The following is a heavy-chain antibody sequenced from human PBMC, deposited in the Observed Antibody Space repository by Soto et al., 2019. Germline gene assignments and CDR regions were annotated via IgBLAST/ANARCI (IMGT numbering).Heavy chain of an antibody. V-gene: IGHV3-23*01. CDR1: GVTVSKHA. J-gene: IGHJ4*02. D-gene: IGHD2-21*01. CDR3: SKTPGVITVISAFDH. Sequence: RAGALRLSCVASGVTVSKHALAWVRQARGKGLEWVSAISGSGASTYDSDSVKGRFVISRDNSNNTLYLQMNSLKAEDTAVYYCSKTPGVITVISAFDHGGQGTPVTVSS. CDR2: ISGSGAST.